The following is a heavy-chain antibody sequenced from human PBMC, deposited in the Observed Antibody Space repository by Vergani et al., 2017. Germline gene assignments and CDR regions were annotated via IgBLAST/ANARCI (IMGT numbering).Heavy chain of an antibody. CDR3: ARMRSSSTYYYYYGMDV. V-gene: IGHV2-70*01. D-gene: IGHD6-13*01. Sequence: QVTLRESGPALVKPTQTLTLTCTFSGFSLSTSGMCVSWIRQPPGKALEWLALIDWDDDKYYSTSLKTRLTISKDTSKNQVVLTLTNMDPVDTATYYYARMRSSSTYYYYYGMDVWGQGTTVTVSS. CDR1: GFSLSTSGMC. CDR2: IDWDDDK. J-gene: IGHJ6*02.